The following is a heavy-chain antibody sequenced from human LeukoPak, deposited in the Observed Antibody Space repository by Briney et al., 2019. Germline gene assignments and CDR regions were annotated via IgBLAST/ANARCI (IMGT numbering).Heavy chain of an antibody. CDR2: IYSGGST. V-gene: IGHV3-53*01. Sequence: GGSLRLSCAASGFTVSSNYMSWVRQASGKGLEWVSVIYSGGSTYYADSVKGRFTISRDNSKNTLYLQMNSLRAEDTAVYYCARGGSYFFPHDYWGQGTLVTVSP. D-gene: IGHD1-26*01. CDR3: ARGGSYFFPHDY. CDR1: GFTVSSNY. J-gene: IGHJ4*02.